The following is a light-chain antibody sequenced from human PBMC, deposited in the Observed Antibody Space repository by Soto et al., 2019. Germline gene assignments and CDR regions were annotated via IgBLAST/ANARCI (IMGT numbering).Light chain of an antibody. J-gene: IGLJ1*01. CDR3: AAWDDSLNAFV. CDR1: STNIGGST. V-gene: IGLV1-44*01. Sequence: QSALTQPPSASGTPGQRVTISCSGSSTNIGGSTVNWYQQLPGTAPKHLIYGNDQRPSGVPDRFSGSKSGTSASLAISGLQYEDEADYYCAAWDDSLNAFVFGTGTKVTVL. CDR2: GND.